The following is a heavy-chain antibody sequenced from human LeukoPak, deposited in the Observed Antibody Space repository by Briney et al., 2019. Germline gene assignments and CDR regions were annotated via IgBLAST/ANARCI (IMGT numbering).Heavy chain of an antibody. V-gene: IGHV1-2*02. D-gene: IGHD3-10*01. J-gene: IGHJ5*02. Sequence: ASVTVSCKASGYTFTGYYMHWVRQAPGQGLEWMGWINPNCGGTNYAQKFQGRVTMTRDKSISTAYMQLSRLRADDTAVYYCARQAGGSGGNWFDPWGQGTLVTVSS. CDR2: INPNCGGT. CDR3: ARQAGGSGGNWFDP. CDR1: GYTFTGYY.